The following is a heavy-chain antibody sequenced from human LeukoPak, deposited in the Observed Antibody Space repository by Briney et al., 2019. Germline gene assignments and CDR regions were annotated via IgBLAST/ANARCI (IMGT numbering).Heavy chain of an antibody. CDR3: TRSPGYYDGSDYYDEYFQD. CDR2: IYHSGST. V-gene: IGHV4-38-2*01. D-gene: IGHD3-22*01. J-gene: IGHJ1*01. CDR1: GYYISSGYF. Sequence: SETLSLTCSVSGYYISSGYFWGWIRQPPGKGLEWIGNIYHSGSTNYSPSLNSRVTISVDTSKNQFSLKLNSVTAADTVVYYCTRSPGYYDGSDYYDEYFQDWGQGTLVTVSS.